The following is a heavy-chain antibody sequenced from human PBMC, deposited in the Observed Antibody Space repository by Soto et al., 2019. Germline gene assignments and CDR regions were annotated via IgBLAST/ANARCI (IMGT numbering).Heavy chain of an antibody. J-gene: IGHJ6*02. V-gene: IGHV4-61*01. Sequence: QVQLQESGPGLVKPSETLSLTCTVSGGSVSSDTHYWSWIRQPPGKRLGWIGFIYSSGSTNYNPSRKSRVTMSVDTSKHQLSLKLRSVIVADTAVYHCARFVRSCSGTTCYTRADVWGQGTTVTVSS. CDR2: IYSSGST. D-gene: IGHD2-2*02. CDR1: GGSVSSDTHY. CDR3: ARFVRSCSGTTCYTRADV.